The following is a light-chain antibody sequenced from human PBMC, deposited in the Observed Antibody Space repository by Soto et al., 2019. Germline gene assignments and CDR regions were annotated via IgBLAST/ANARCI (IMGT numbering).Light chain of an antibody. J-gene: IGKJ1*01. CDR2: HRS. V-gene: IGKV3-15*01. Sequence: EILMTQAPAHLTVSPGERAALSCRASQSVSSSLAWYQQRPGQAPRLLIYHRSTRAAGISARFSGSGSGTEFTLTISSLQSEDFAVYYCQQYIDWPPGTFGQGTKVDI. CDR1: QSVSSS. CDR3: QQYIDWPPGT.